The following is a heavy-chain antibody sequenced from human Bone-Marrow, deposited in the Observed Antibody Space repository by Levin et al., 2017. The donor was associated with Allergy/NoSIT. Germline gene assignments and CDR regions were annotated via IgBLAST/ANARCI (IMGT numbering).Heavy chain of an antibody. CDR1: GSTFTNYG. CDR3: ATDPLTDTVSFFPASWDV. J-gene: IGHJ3*01. CDR2: ISSHTANP. Sequence: GESLKISCVASGSTFTNYGFHWVRQAPGQGLEWMGRISSHTANPKYAQAFTGRFVFSFDTSVSTAYLQISSLKSEDTAVYYCATDPLTDTVSFFPASWDVWGQGTMVTVSS. D-gene: IGHD5/OR15-5a*01. V-gene: IGHV7-4-1*02.